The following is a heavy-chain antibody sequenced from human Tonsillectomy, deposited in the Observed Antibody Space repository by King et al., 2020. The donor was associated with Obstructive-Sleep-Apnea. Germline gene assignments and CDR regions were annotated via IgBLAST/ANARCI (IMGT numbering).Heavy chain of an antibody. CDR1: GFPFSSYG. V-gene: IGHV3-30*18. D-gene: IGHD3-22*01. CDR2: ISYDGSNK. CDR3: AKDPSGDGDYYDSSGYDGPDY. J-gene: IGHJ4*02. Sequence: QLVQSGGGVVQPGKSLRLSCGASGFPFSSYGMHWVRQAPGKGLDWVAVISYDGSNKYYADSVKGRFTISRDNSKNTLYLQMNSLRAEDTAVYYCAKDPSGDGDYYDSSGYDGPDYWGQGTLVTVSS.